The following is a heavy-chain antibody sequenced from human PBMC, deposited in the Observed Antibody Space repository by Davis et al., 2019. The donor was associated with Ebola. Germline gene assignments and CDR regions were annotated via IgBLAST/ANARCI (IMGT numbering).Heavy chain of an antibody. CDR2: IKHDGTEN. CDR1: GLNFRSYG. J-gene: IGHJ4*02. D-gene: IGHD3-10*01. V-gene: IGHV3-7*01. Sequence: PGGSLRLSCAASGLNFRSYGMNWVRQAPGKGLEWVANIKHDGTENYYVDSVKGRFTISIDNAKKSVYLQMISLRADDTGVYYCVRGVGMVPGDYWGQGTQVIVSS. CDR3: VRGVGMVPGDY.